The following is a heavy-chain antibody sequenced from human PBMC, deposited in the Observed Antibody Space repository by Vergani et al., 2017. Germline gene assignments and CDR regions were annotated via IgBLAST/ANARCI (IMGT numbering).Heavy chain of an antibody. Sequence: QVQLQQCGPGLLKPSETLSLTCAVYGGSLSGYCWRWIRLAPGKGLEWIGEINHSGTINSNPTLKSPFNVSIDTSRDHFSLTLRSVSAADTAVCFCARRAERWEMLLRDEFDVWSQGTFVTVS. V-gene: IGHV4-34*01. J-gene: IGHJ3*01. CDR1: GGSLSGYC. D-gene: IGHD2-15*01. CDR3: ARRAERWEMLLRDEFDV. CDR2: INHSGTI.